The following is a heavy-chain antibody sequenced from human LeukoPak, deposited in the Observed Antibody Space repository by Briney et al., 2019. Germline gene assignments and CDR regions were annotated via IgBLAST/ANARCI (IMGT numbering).Heavy chain of an antibody. D-gene: IGHD2-2*01. CDR2: ISWDGGST. CDR3: ASSTISLFKTGAFDI. V-gene: IGHV3-43*01. CDR1: GFTFDDYT. J-gene: IGHJ3*02. Sequence: PGGSLRLSCAASGFTFDDYTMHWVRQAPGKGLEWVSLISWDGGSTYYADSVKGRFTISRDNAKNSLYLQMNSLRAEDTAVYYCASSTISLFKTGAFDIWGQGTMVTVSS.